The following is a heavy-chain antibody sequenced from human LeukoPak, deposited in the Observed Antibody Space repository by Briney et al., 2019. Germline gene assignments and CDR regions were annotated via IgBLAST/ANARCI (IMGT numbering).Heavy chain of an antibody. J-gene: IGHJ4*02. D-gene: IGHD2-8*01. CDR3: ATQYAQFYDF. CDR2: IYPGDSNA. Sequence: GESLKISCKASGYTFDNYWISWVRLMPGKGLKWMGIIYPGDSNARYNPSFQGHVTMSVDRSIDTAYLQWSSLQASVTATYYCATQYAQFYDFWGQGTLVTVSS. CDR1: GYTFDNYW. V-gene: IGHV5-51*01.